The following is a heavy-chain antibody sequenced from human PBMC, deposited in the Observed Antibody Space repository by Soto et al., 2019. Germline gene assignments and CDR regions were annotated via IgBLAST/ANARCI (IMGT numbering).Heavy chain of an antibody. V-gene: IGHV1-24*01. CDR3: ATVIPNCSSTSCYVRYYYYMDV. Sequence: ASVKVSCKVSGYTLTELSMHWVRQAPGKGLEWMGGFDPEDGETIYAQKFQGRVTMTEDTSTDTAYMELSSLRSEDTAVYYCATVIPNCSSTSCYVRYYYYMDVWGKGTTVTVSS. CDR1: GYTLTELS. J-gene: IGHJ6*03. CDR2: FDPEDGET. D-gene: IGHD2-2*01.